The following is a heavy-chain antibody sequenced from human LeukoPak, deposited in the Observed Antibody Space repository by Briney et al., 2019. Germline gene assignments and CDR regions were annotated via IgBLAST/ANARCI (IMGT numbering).Heavy chain of an antibody. CDR1: GGSFSGYY. Sequence: SETLSLTCAVYGGSFSGYYWSWIRQPPGKGLEWIGEINHSGSTNYNPSLKSRVTISVDTSKNQFSLKLSSVTAADTAVYYCASPSSSWYENYWGQGTLVTVSS. CDR2: INHSGST. V-gene: IGHV4-34*01. CDR3: ASPSSSWYENY. J-gene: IGHJ4*02. D-gene: IGHD6-13*01.